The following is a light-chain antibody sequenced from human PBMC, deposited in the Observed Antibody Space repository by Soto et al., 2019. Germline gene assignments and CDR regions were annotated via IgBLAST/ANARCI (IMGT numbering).Light chain of an antibody. J-gene: IGKJ2*01. CDR1: QTISSY. Sequence: EIVLTQSPATLSLSPGERATLSCRASQTISSYLTWYQQKPGQAPRLLISDASNRATGIPARFSGSGSGTDFTLTISSLEPEDFAVYYYQQRSNWPYTFGQGTKLEIK. CDR2: DAS. CDR3: QQRSNWPYT. V-gene: IGKV3-11*01.